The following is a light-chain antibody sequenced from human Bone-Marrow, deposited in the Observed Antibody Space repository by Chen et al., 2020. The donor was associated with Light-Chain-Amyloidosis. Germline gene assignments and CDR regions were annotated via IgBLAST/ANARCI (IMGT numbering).Light chain of an antibody. Sequence: SYELTQPPSVSVSPGQTARITCSGDDLPTKYAYWYQQKPGQAPVLVIHRDTKRPTGMYERFSGSSSGTPATLTISGVQEEDEYDYPCQSADSSGTYEVIFGGGTKLTVL. CDR2: RDT. J-gene: IGLJ2*01. V-gene: IGLV3-25*03. CDR3: QSADSSGTYEVI. CDR1: DLPTKY.